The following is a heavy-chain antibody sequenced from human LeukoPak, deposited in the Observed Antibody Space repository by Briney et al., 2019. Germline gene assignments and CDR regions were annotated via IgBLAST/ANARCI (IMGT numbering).Heavy chain of an antibody. CDR1: GYTFNFYG. CDR3: AREGDITMIVVG. Sequence: GASVKVSCKAVGYTFNFYGISWVRQAPGQGLEWVGWISGYDGNTKYAQNFQGRVTMTTNTSTSTAYLELTRLRSDDTAVYYCAREGDITMIVVGWGQGTLVTVSS. D-gene: IGHD3-22*01. V-gene: IGHV1-18*01. J-gene: IGHJ4*02. CDR2: ISGYDGNT.